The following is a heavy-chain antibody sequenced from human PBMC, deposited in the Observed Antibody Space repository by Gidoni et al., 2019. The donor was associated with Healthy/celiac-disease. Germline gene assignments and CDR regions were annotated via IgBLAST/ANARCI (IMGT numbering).Heavy chain of an antibody. V-gene: IGHV3-30*18. Sequence: RSLRLYCAASGFTCSSYGMHWVRQAPGKGLEWVAVISSAGSNKYYADSVKGRFTISRDNSKNTLYLQMNSLRAEDTAVYYCAKDWESWELPAIDYWGQGTLVTVSS. CDR3: AKDWESWELPAIDY. CDR2: ISSAGSNK. D-gene: IGHD1-26*01. J-gene: IGHJ4*02. CDR1: GFTCSSYG.